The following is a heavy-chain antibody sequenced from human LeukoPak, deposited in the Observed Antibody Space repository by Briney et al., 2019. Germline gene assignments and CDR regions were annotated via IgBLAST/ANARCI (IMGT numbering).Heavy chain of an antibody. CDR3: AKGTNFWSGPSPLDY. CDR1: GFTFSSYA. J-gene: IGHJ4*02. CDR2: ISGSGSST. Sequence: QAGGSLRLSCAASGFTFSSYAMSWVRQAPGKGLEWVSAISGSGSSTYYADSVKGRFTISRDNSKNTLYLQMNSLRAEDTAVYYCAKGTNFWSGPSPLDYWGQGTLVTVSS. V-gene: IGHV3-23*01. D-gene: IGHD3-3*01.